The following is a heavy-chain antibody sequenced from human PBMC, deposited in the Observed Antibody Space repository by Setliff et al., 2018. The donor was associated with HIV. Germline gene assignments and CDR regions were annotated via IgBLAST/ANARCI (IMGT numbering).Heavy chain of an antibody. CDR1: GYSISSGYY. D-gene: IGHD3-3*01. Sequence: PSETLSLTCTASGYSISSGYYWGWIRQPPGKGLEWIGSIYHRGITYYNPSLKSRVTISVDTSKNQFSLNLSSVTAADTAVYYCASWGGFEWLLSEEAFDIWGQGTMVTVSS. J-gene: IGHJ3*02. CDR2: IYHRGIT. V-gene: IGHV4-38-2*02. CDR3: ASWGGFEWLLSEEAFDI.